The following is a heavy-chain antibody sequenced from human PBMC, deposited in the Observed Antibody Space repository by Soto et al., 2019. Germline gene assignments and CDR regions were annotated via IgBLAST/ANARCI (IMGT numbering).Heavy chain of an antibody. CDR1: GFTFSNYG. J-gene: IGHJ4*02. CDR3: TKDSSAVAEWDFDF. V-gene: IGHV3-30*18. Sequence: GGSLRLSCAASGFTFSNYGIHWVRQAPGKGLEWVAVISYDGSNKYYADSVKGRFTISRDNSKNTLYLQMNSLRAEDTAVYYCTKDSSAVAEWDFDFWGQGTLVTVSS. CDR2: ISYDGSNK. D-gene: IGHD6-19*01.